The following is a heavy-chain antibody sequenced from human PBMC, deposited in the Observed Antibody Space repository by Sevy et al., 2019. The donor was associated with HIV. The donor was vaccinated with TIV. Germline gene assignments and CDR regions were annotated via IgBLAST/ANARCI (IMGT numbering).Heavy chain of an antibody. CDR2: ISAYNGNT. CDR3: ARQKSSGSYKH. CDR1: GYTFTSYG. Sequence: ASVKVSCKASGYTFTSYGISWVRQAPGQGLEWMGWISAYNGNTNYAQKLQGRVTMTTDTSTSTAYMELSSLRSEDTAVYYCARQKSSGSYKHWGQGTLVTVSS. J-gene: IGHJ4*02. V-gene: IGHV1-18*01. D-gene: IGHD3-10*01.